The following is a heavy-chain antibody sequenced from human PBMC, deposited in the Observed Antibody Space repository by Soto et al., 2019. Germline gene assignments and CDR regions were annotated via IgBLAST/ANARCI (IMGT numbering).Heavy chain of an antibody. CDR1: GFTFSSYA. CDR2: ISGSGST. D-gene: IGHD3-16*02. V-gene: IGHV3-23*01. CDR3: AKEKDYDYVWGSYRYTSDY. J-gene: IGHJ4*02. Sequence: LXLSCASSGFTFSSYAMSWVRQAPGKGPEWVSAISGSGSTFYADSVRGRFTISRDNSKNTLYLQMNSLRAEDTAVYYCAKEKDYDYVWGSYRYTSDYSGQGTLVTVSS.